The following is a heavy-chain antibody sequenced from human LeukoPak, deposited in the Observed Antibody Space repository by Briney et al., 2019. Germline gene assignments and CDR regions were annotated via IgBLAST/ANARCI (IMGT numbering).Heavy chain of an antibody. CDR1: GGSISSYY. D-gene: IGHD1-14*01. CDR2: IYYSGST. Sequence: PSETLSLICTVSGGSISSYYWSWIQQPPGKALEWIGYIYYSGSTNYNPSLTSRVTISVDTSKNQFSLKLRSVTAADTAVYYCARVSHTETFDYWGQGTLVTVSS. V-gene: IGHV4-59*01. J-gene: IGHJ4*02. CDR3: ARVSHTETFDY.